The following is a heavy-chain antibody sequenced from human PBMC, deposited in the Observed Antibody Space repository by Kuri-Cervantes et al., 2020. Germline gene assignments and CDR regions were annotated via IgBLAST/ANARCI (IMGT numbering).Heavy chain of an antibody. CDR3: AKVAARGLYYFDY. CDR2: ISSSSSTI. V-gene: IGHV3-48*01. Sequence: GESLKISCAASGFTFSSYSMNWVRRAPGKGLEWVSYISSSSSTIYYADSVKGRFTISRDNSKTTLYLQMNSLRAEDTAVYYCAKVAARGLYYFDYWGQGTLVTVSS. CDR1: GFTFSSYS. J-gene: IGHJ4*02. D-gene: IGHD6-6*01.